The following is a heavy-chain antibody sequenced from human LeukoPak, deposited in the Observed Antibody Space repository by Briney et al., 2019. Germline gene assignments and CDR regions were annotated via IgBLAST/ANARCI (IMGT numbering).Heavy chain of an antibody. D-gene: IGHD2-2*01. CDR1: GGTFSSSA. V-gene: IGHV1-69*04. CDR2: IIPVLNIT. CDR3: ARDQGLPAPPPRGLDV. J-gene: IGHJ6*02. Sequence: SVKVSCKTSGGTFSSSAITWVRQAPGQGLEWMGRIIPVLNITNYAQKFQGGVTITADTSTSTVYMELTSLRSEATAVYTRARDQGLPAPPPRGLDVWGQGNTVIASS.